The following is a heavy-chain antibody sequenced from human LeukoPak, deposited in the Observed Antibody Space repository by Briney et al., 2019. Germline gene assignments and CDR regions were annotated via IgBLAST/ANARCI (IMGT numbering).Heavy chain of an antibody. J-gene: IGHJ3*02. D-gene: IGHD4-11*01. Sequence: PSQTLSLTCTVSGGSISSNYWSWSRQPPGKGLERIGYIYYSGSTNYNPSLKSRVTISVDTSKNQFSLKLSSVTAADTAVYYCAIGTTVTTDDAIDIWGQGTMVTVSS. V-gene: IGHV4-59*01. CDR1: GGSISSNY. CDR3: AIGTTVTTDDAIDI. CDR2: IYYSGST.